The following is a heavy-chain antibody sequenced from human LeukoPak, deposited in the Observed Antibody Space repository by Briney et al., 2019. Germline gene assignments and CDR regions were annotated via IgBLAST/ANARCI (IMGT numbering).Heavy chain of an antibody. D-gene: IGHD6-19*01. Sequence: SGGSLRLSCEASGFIFSSYSINWVRQAPGKGLEWVAFIRYDGSNKYYADSVKGRFTISRDNSKNTLYLQMNSLRAEDTAVYYCAKDPPYSSGWVDYWGQGTLVTVSS. V-gene: IGHV3-30*02. CDR1: GFIFSSYS. CDR3: AKDPPYSSGWVDY. CDR2: IRYDGSNK. J-gene: IGHJ4*02.